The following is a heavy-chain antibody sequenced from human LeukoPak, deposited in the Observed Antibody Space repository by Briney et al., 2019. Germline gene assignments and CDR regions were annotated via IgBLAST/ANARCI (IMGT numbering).Heavy chain of an antibody. J-gene: IGHJ1*01. D-gene: IGHD6-13*01. V-gene: IGHV4-34*01. CDR1: GGSFSGYY. CDR2: INHSGST. CDR3: ARGYSSSQYRGEYFQH. Sequence: SETLSLTCAVYGGSFSGYYWSWIRQPPGKGLEWIGEINHSGSTNYNPSLKSRVTISVDTSKNQFSLKLSSVTAADTAVYYCARGYSSSQYRGEYFQHWGQGTLVTVSS.